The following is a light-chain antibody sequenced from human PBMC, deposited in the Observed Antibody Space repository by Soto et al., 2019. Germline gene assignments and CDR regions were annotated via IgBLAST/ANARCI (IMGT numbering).Light chain of an antibody. Sequence: QSVLTQPPSVSGAPGQRVTISCTRSSSNVGAGYDIHWYQQLPGRAPKVLIYGSNSRPSGVPDRFSGSKSGTSASLAITGLQAEDEADYYCQSYDTSLRAVVFGGGTKLTVL. CDR3: QSYDTSLRAVV. V-gene: IGLV1-40*01. CDR2: GSN. CDR1: SSNVGAGYD. J-gene: IGLJ2*01.